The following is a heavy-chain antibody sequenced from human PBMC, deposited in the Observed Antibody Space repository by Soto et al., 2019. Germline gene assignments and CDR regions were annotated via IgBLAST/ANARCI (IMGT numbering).Heavy chain of an antibody. CDR1: GGTFSSYT. J-gene: IGHJ1*01. Sequence: QVQLVQSGAEVKKPGSSVKVSCKASGGTFSSYTISWVRQAPGQGLEWMGRIIPILGIANYAQKFQGRVTITAKKSASNAYMELSSLRAADTAVYYCARGTPCHFHHWGQGTLVTVSS. CDR3: ARGTPCHFHH. CDR2: IIPILGIA. V-gene: IGHV1-69*02.